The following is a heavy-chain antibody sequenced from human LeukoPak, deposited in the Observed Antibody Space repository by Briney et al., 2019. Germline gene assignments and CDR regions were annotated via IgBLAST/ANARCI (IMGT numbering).Heavy chain of an antibody. CDR1: GFTFGSYG. CDR3: ARDGGIQLWLSH. Sequence: GGSLRLSCAASGFTFGSYGMHWVRQAPGKGLEWVAVISYDGSNKYYADSVKGRFTISRDNSKNTLYLQMNSLRAEDTAVYYCARDGGIQLWLSHWGQGTLVTVSS. J-gene: IGHJ4*02. CDR2: ISYDGSNK. V-gene: IGHV3-30*19. D-gene: IGHD5-18*01.